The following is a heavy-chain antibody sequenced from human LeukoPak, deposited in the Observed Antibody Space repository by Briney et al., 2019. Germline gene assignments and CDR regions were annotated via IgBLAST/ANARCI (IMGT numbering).Heavy chain of an antibody. V-gene: IGHV4-34*01. D-gene: IGHD6-19*01. J-gene: IGHJ4*02. CDR1: GGSFSGYY. CDR2: INHSGST. CDR3: ARTIAVAGTRPFDY. Sequence: SETLSLTCAVYGGSFSGYYWSWIRQPPGKGLEWIGEINHSGSTNYNPSLKSRVTISVDTSKNQFSLKLSSVTAADTAVYYCARTIAVAGTRPFDYWGQGTLVTVSS.